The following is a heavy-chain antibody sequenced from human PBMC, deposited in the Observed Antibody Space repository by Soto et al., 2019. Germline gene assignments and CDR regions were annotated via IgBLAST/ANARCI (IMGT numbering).Heavy chain of an antibody. CDR1: GFTFTNYW. V-gene: IGHV3-74*01. D-gene: IGHD2-2*01. Sequence: GGALRLSCAASGFTFTNYWKQWVRQAPGKGLVWVSRINTDGSSTSHADSVTGRFTISRDNAKNTLYLQMSSLRAEESAVDYFARAQYLPGDVCDVWGRGTGVAV. CDR3: ARAQYLPGDVCDV. CDR2: INTDGSST. J-gene: IGHJ3*01.